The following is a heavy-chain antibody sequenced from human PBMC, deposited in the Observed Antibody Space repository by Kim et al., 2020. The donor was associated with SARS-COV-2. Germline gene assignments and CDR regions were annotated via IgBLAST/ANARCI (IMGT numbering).Heavy chain of an antibody. CDR3: ARVGGKYYDFWSGEGWFDP. J-gene: IGHJ5*02. CDR1: GGSISSYY. CDR2: IYYSGST. D-gene: IGHD3-3*01. Sequence: SETLSLTCTVSGGSISSYYWSWIRQPPGKGLEWIGYIYYSGSTNYNPSLKSRVTISVDTSKNQFSLKLSSVTAADTAVYYCARVGGKYYDFWSGEGWFDPWGQGTLVTVSS. V-gene: IGHV4-59*01.